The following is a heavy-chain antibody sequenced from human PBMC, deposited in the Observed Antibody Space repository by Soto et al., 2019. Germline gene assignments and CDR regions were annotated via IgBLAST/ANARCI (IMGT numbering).Heavy chain of an antibody. V-gene: IGHV3-23*01. D-gene: IGHD5-18*01. CDR3: AGPVDTAESNSVYGMDV. CDR2: ISGSGGST. Sequence: GGSLRLSCAASGFTFSSYAMSWVRQAPGKGLEWVSAISGSGGSTYYADSVKGRFTISRDNSKNTLYLQMNSLRAEDTAVYYCAGPVDTAESNSVYGMDVWGQGTTVTVSS. CDR1: GFTFSSYA. J-gene: IGHJ6*02.